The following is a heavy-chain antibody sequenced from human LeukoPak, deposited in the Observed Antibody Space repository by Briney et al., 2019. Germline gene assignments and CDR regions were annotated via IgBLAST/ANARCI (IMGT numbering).Heavy chain of an antibody. Sequence: SVKVSCKASGFTFTSSAVQWVRQARGQRLEWIGWIVVGSGNTNYAQKFQERVTITRDMSTSTAYMELSSLRAEDTAVYYCAKDRGPLYYDILTGYSPVETHWGQGTLVTVSS. D-gene: IGHD3-9*01. CDR1: GFTFTSSA. CDR3: AKDRGPLYYDILTGYSPVETH. J-gene: IGHJ4*02. V-gene: IGHV1-58*01. CDR2: IVVGSGNT.